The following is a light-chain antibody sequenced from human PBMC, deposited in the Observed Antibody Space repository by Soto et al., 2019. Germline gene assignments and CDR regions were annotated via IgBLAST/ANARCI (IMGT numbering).Light chain of an antibody. Sequence: QSVLTQPPSACGTPGQRVTISCSGSNANIGSNTVNWYLQLPGTAPKLLIYSNNQRPSGVPGRFSDSKSGTSASLAISGLQSEDEADYYCASWDDSLNGVVFGGGTKVTVL. CDR3: ASWDDSLNGVV. CDR1: NANIGSNT. J-gene: IGLJ2*01. V-gene: IGLV1-44*01. CDR2: SNN.